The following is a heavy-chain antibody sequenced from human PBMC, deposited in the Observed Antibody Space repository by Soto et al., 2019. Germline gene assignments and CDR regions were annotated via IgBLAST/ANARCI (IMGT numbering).Heavy chain of an antibody. J-gene: IGHJ3*02. CDR3: ARVEEYSSSGDAFDI. Sequence: ASVKVSCKASGYTFTSYGISWVRQAPGQGLEWMGWISAYNGNTNYAQKLQGRVTMTTDTSTRTAYMELRSLRSDDTAVYYCARVEEYSSSGDAFDIWGQGTMVTVSS. V-gene: IGHV1-18*01. D-gene: IGHD6-6*01. CDR2: ISAYNGNT. CDR1: GYTFTSYG.